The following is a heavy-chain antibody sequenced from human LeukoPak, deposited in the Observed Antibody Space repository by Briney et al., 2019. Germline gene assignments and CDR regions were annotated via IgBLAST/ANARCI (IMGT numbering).Heavy chain of an antibody. Sequence: GASVKVSCKASGGTFSSYAISWVRQAPGLGLEWMGGIIPIFGTANYAQKFQGRVTITADESTSTAYMELSSLRSEDTAVYYCARAEYYGSGSLDPWGQGTLVTVSS. D-gene: IGHD3-10*01. CDR1: GGTFSSYA. CDR2: IIPIFGTA. J-gene: IGHJ5*02. V-gene: IGHV1-69*13. CDR3: ARAEYYGSGSLDP.